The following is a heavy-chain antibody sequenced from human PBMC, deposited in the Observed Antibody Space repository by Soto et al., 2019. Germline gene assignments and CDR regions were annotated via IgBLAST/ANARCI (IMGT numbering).Heavy chain of an antibody. D-gene: IGHD6-19*01. Sequence: ASVKVSCKSSGYTFTGYYMHWVRQAPGQGLEWMGWINPNSGGTNYAQKFQGRVTMTRDTSISTAYMELSRLRSDDTAVYYCARGRQWRTGLVSTYCCQGTLVTVSS. CDR1: GYTFTGYY. CDR2: INPNSGGT. V-gene: IGHV1-2*02. CDR3: ARGRQWRTGLVSTY. J-gene: IGHJ4*02.